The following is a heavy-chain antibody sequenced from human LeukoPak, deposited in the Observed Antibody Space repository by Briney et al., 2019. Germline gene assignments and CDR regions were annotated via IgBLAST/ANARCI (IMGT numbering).Heavy chain of an antibody. V-gene: IGHV1-24*01. D-gene: IGHD1/OR15-1a*01. CDR2: FDPEDGET. J-gene: IGHJ3*02. CDR3: ATYTIKQPYDAFDI. CDR1: GYTLTELS. Sequence: GASVKVSCKVSGYTLTELSMHWVRQAPGKGLEWMGGFDPEDGETIYAQKFQGRVTMTEDTSTDTAYMEPSSLRSEDTAVYYCATYTIKQPYDAFDIWGQGTMVTVSS.